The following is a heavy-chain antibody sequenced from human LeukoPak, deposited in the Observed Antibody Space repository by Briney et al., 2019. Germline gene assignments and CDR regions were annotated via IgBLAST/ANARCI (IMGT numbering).Heavy chain of an antibody. CDR3: ARDRTPRYFDL. J-gene: IGHJ2*01. D-gene: IGHD2-15*01. CDR1: GFTVSSNY. Sequence: GGSLRLSCAASGFTVSSNYMSWVRQAPGKGLEWVSVIYSDSGTYYADSVKGRFTISRDNAKNSLYLQMNSLRAEDTAVYYCARDRTPRYFDLWGRGALVTVSS. V-gene: IGHV3-66*01. CDR2: IYSDSGT.